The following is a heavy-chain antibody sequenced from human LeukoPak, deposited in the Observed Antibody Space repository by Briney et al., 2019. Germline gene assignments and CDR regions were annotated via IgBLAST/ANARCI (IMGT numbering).Heavy chain of an antibody. CDR1: GYTFTSYD. V-gene: IGHV1-8*01. Sequence: ASVKVSCKASGYTFTSYDINWVRQATGQGLEWMGWMNPNSGNTGYAQKFLGRVTMTRNTSIGTVYMELSSLRSEDTAVYYCARRAGYCSGGSCYQVDVWGQGTTVIVSS. J-gene: IGHJ6*02. D-gene: IGHD2-15*01. CDR2: MNPNSGNT. CDR3: ARRAGYCSGGSCYQVDV.